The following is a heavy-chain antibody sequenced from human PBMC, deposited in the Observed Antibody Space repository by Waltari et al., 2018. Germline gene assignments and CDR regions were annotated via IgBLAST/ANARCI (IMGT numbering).Heavy chain of an antibody. CDR2: IKQDGSEK. J-gene: IGHJ4*02. Sequence: EVQLVESGGGLVQPGGSLRLSCAASGFTFSSYWMSWVRQAPGKGLEWGANIKQDGSEKYYVDSVKGRFTISRDNAKNSLYLQMNSLRAEDTAVYYCAREGSGSYYPPSYWGQGTLVTVSS. D-gene: IGHD3-10*01. CDR1: GFTFSSYW. V-gene: IGHV3-7*04. CDR3: AREGSGSYYPPSY.